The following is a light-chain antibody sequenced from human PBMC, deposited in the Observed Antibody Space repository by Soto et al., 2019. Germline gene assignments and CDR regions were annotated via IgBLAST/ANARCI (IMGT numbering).Light chain of an antibody. CDR1: QDIRNY. CDR2: GAS. Sequence: AIQMTQSPSSLSASVGDRVTITCRASQDIRNYLGWYQQKQGNAPKLLIYGASSLQRGVPSRYSGSGYGTDFTLTIDSLQPEDFATYYCLRDYNYPRTFGQGTKVEI. J-gene: IGKJ1*01. CDR3: LRDYNYPRT. V-gene: IGKV1-6*01.